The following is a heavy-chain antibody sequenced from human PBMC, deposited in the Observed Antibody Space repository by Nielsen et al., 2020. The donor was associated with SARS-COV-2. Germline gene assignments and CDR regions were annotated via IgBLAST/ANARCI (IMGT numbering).Heavy chain of an antibody. J-gene: IGHJ3*02. V-gene: IGHV3-13*04. CDR1: GFTFSSYD. D-gene: IGHD5-18*01. Sequence: GESLKISCAASGFTFSSYDMHWVRQATGKGLEWVSAIGTAGDTYYPGSVKGRSTISRENAKNSLYLQMNSLRAGDTAVYYCARGRYSYGYEGNDAFDIWGQGTMVTVSS. CDR2: IGTAGDT. CDR3: ARGRYSYGYEGNDAFDI.